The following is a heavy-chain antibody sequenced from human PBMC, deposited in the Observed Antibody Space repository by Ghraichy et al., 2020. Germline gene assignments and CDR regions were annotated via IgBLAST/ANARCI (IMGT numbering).Heavy chain of an antibody. CDR3: TSMVRGVIGNI. CDR1: GFTFSNAW. D-gene: IGHD3-10*01. V-gene: IGHV3-15*01. CDR2: IKSKTDGGTT. J-gene: IGHJ3*02. Sequence: GGSLRLSCAASGFTFSNAWMSWVRQAPGKGLEWVGRIKSKTDGGTTDYAAPVKGRFTISRDDSKNTLYLQMNSLKTEDTAVYYCTSMVRGVIGNIWGQGTMVTVSS.